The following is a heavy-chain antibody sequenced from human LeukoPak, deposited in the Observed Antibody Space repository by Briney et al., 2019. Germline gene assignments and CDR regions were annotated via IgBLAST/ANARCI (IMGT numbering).Heavy chain of an antibody. CDR2: ISGSDGST. CDR3: AKDQDGSGSYSNWFDP. Sequence: GGSLRLSCAASGFTFSSYAMSWVRQAPGKGLEWVSAISGSDGSTYYADSVKGRFTISRDNSKNTLYLQMNSLRAEDTAVYYCAKDQDGSGSYSNWFDPWGQGTLVTVSS. D-gene: IGHD3-10*01. V-gene: IGHV3-23*01. J-gene: IGHJ5*02. CDR1: GFTFSSYA.